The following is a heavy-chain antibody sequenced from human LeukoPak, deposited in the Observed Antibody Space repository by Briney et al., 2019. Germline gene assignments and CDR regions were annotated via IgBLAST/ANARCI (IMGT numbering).Heavy chain of an antibody. D-gene: IGHD5-12*01. Sequence: GSLRLSCAASGLTFSRYNMNWVRQAPGKGLEWVSSIGTSSNNIYYTDSVKGRFTISRDNAKKSLYLEISRLRADDTAVYYCARDPGYSSFDLWGQGTQVTVSS. CDR3: ARDPGYSSFDL. V-gene: IGHV3-21*01. J-gene: IGHJ4*02. CDR2: IGTSSNNI. CDR1: GLTFSRYN.